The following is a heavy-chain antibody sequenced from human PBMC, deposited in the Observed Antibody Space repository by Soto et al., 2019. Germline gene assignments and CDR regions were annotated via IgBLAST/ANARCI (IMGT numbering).Heavy chain of an antibody. Sequence: PSETLSLTCAVYGGSFSGYYWSWIRQPPGKGLEWIGEINHSGSTNYNPSLKSRVTISVDTSKNQFSLKLSSVTAADTAVYYCARGRYGDCNWGQGTLVTVSS. CDR2: INHSGST. CDR3: ARGRYGDCN. CDR1: GGSFSGYY. D-gene: IGHD2-21*02. V-gene: IGHV4-34*01. J-gene: IGHJ4*02.